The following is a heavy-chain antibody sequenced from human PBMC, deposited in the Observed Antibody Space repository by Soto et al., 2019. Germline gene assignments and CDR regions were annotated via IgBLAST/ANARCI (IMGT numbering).Heavy chain of an antibody. J-gene: IGHJ4*02. D-gene: IGHD1-7*01. Sequence: PGGSLRLSCEGSAFTFSNYAMAWVRQAPGKWLEWVSSIAGNGGDISYADSVKGRFTISRDNSKSTLFLQMDSLRAEDTAIYYCAKKYYGNYPFDHWGQGXLVTVYS. V-gene: IGHV3-23*01. CDR1: AFTFSNYA. CDR2: IAGNGGDI. CDR3: AKKYYGNYPFDH.